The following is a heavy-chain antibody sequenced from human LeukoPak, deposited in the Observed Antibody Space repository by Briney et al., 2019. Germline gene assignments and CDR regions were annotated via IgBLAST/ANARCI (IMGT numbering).Heavy chain of an antibody. CDR3: ARVWAYSGYDWIGSWEGYYFDY. D-gene: IGHD5-12*01. CDR1: GGSISSYY. V-gene: IGHV4-59*01. Sequence: SETLSLTCTVSGGSISSYYWSWIRQPPGKGLEWIGYIYYSGSTNYNPSLKSRVTISVDTSKNQFSLKLSSVTAADTAVYYCARVWAYSGYDWIGSWEGYYFDYWGQGTLVTVSS. J-gene: IGHJ4*02. CDR2: IYYSGST.